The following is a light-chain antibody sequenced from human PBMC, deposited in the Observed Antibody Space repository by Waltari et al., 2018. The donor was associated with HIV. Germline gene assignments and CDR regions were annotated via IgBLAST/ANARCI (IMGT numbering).Light chain of an antibody. J-gene: IGLJ2*01. Sequence: QSTLTQPPSAPGSPGQSVTIPCTGTSSDLGGYNYVSWYQQHPGKAPKLTMTEVTKRPSGVPDRFSGSKSGNTASLTVSGLQADDEALYYCSSFAPTNKFYVLFGGGTTLTVL. CDR3: SSFAPTNKFYVL. CDR1: SSDLGGYNY. CDR2: EVT. V-gene: IGLV2-8*01.